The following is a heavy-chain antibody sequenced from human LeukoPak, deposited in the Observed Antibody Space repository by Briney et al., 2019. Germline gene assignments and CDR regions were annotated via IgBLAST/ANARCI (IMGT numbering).Heavy chain of an antibody. V-gene: IGHV1-18*01. CDR3: ARDSPRGYSSSWYWFDP. J-gene: IGHJ5*02. Sequence: ASVTVSLKASGYTFTSYGISWVRQAPGQGLEWMGWISTYNGNTSYAQKLQGRVTMSTDTSTSTGYMELRSLRSDDTAGYYCARDSPRGYSSSWYWFDPWGQGTLVTVSS. CDR2: ISTYNGNT. CDR1: GYTFTSYG. D-gene: IGHD6-13*01.